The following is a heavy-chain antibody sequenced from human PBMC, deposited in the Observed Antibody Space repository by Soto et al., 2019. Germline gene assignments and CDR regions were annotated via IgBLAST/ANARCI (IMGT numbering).Heavy chain of an antibody. V-gene: IGHV1-18*01. CDR2: ISAYNGNT. Sequence: GASVKVSCKASGYTFTSYGIRWVRQAPGQGLEWMGWISAYNGNTNYAQKLQGRVTMTPDTSTSTAYMELRSLRSDDTTVYYCARVTYYDFWSGYYNYYGMDVWGQGTTVTVSS. CDR3: ARVTYYDFWSGYYNYYGMDV. J-gene: IGHJ6*02. CDR1: GYTFTSYG. D-gene: IGHD3-3*01.